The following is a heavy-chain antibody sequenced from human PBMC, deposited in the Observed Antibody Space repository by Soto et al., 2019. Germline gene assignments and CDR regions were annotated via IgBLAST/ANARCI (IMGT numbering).Heavy chain of an antibody. CDR3: VKDFPKWVSTDAA. CDR2: ISNSGRTI. CDR1: GFTFSTYS. D-gene: IGHD1-26*01. V-gene: IGHV3-48*04. Sequence: GGSLRLSCAASGFTFSTYSMNWVRQAPGKELEWVSYISNSGRTIYYADSVKGRCDFARDDVNISVDFQMNSLRPEELELYYSVKDFPKWVSTDAAWGQGTLVTVSS. J-gene: IGHJ4*02.